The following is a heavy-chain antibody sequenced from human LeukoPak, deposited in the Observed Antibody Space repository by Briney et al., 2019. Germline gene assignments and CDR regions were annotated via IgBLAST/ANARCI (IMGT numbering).Heavy chain of an antibody. CDR2: IYYSGST. J-gene: IGHJ4*02. CDR3: AREYGDSTTFPFDY. Sequence: PSETLSLTCTVSGGSISSSSYSWGWIRQPPGKGLEWIGNIYYSGSTYYNPSLKSRVTISVDTSKNQFSLKLSSVTAADTAVYYCAREYGDSTTFPFDYWGQGTLVTVSS. D-gene: IGHD4-17*01. V-gene: IGHV4-39*02. CDR1: GGSISSSSYS.